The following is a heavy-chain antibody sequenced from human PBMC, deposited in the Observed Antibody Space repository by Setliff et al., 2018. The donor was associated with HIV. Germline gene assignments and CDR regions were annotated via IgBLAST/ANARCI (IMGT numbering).Heavy chain of an antibody. D-gene: IGHD1-7*01. CDR1: GGSISGYY. CDR2: IYSSGST. J-gene: IGHJ4*02. Sequence: SETLSLTCTVSGGSISGYYWSWIRQPPEKALEWIGYIYSSGSTNYTPSLKGRVTISEDPSKNQFSLKLTSVTAADTAVYYCARKGDWNYPYDYWGQGRLVTVS. V-gene: IGHV4-4*09. CDR3: ARKGDWNYPYDY.